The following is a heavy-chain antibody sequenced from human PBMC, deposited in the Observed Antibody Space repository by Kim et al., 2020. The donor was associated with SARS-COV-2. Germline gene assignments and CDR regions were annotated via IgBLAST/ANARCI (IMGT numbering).Heavy chain of an antibody. V-gene: IGHV3-20*01. CDR2: INRNGDDT. CDR1: GFTFDDYG. CDR3: VSGFARGPFDF. D-gene: IGHD3-10*01. J-gene: IGHJ5*01. Sequence: GGSLRLSCAASGFTFDDYGLSWVRQVPGKGVEWVSGINRNGDDTGYGDSVNGRFSITSANTKSSQSLQLNRLRPEDTATSHCVSGFARGPFDFW.